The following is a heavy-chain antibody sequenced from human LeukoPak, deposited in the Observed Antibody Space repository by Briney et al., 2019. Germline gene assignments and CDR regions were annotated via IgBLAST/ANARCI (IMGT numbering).Heavy chain of an antibody. CDR3: TWLTCGGSCWSL. D-gene: IGHD2-15*01. CDR1: GFPFTDAW. CDR2: IKSKNSGGTT. Sequence: GGSLRLSCTASGFPFTDAWMSWVRQAPGKGLEWVGRIKSKNSGGTTDYAAPVKGRFTISRDDSKNTVYLQMNSLKTEDTAVYFCTWLTCGGSCWSLWGQGTLVTVSS. V-gene: IGHV3-15*01. J-gene: IGHJ4*02.